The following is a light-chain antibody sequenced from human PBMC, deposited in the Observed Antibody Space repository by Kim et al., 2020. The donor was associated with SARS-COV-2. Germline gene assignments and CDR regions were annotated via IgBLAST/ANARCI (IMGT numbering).Light chain of an antibody. CDR3: QQYNNWTLTCT. V-gene: IGKV3-15*01. J-gene: IGKJ2*02. CDR2: GTS. Sequence: EIVMTQSSATLSVSPGERATLSCRASQSFGTNLAWYQQKPGQAPRLLLYGTSIRTTGIPARFSGSGSGTEFTLTSSSLQSEDFAVYYCQQYNNWTLTCTVGQRTKLEIK. CDR1: QSFGTN.